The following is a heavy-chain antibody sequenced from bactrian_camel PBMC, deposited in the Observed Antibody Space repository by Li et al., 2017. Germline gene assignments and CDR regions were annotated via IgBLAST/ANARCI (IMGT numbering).Heavy chain of an antibody. CDR1: GFPVDEAD. Sequence: HVQLVESGGGSVQTGGSLRLSCQVSGFPVDEADMDWYRQPPGRACELVSRIGSDGRTYYADSVNGRFNISRDNAKSTVYLEMNSLKPEDTAVYYCAKSPVNPPQRKCRPTWGIYWGQGTQVTVS. J-gene: IGHJ4*01. CDR2: IGSDGRT. V-gene: IGHV3S9*01. D-gene: IGHD2*01. CDR3: AKSPVNPPQRKCRPTWGIY.